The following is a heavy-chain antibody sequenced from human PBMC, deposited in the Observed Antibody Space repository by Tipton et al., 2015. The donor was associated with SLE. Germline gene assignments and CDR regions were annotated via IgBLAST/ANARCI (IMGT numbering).Heavy chain of an antibody. CDR1: GESFSGYY. D-gene: IGHD3-10*01. CDR3: ARHSYGTDAFDI. CDR2: INHSGST. Sequence: TLSLTCAVYGESFSGYYWSWIRQPPGKGLEWIGEINHSGSTNYNPSLKSRITISVDTSKNQFSLKLSSVTAADTAVYYCARHSYGTDAFDIWGLGTMVTVSS. V-gene: IGHV4-34*01. J-gene: IGHJ3*02.